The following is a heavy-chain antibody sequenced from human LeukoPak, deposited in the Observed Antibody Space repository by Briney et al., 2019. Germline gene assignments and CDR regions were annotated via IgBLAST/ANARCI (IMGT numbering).Heavy chain of an antibody. V-gene: IGHV1-24*01. Sequence: ASVKVSYKASRYILDALSIHWVRQAPGKGLEWMGGLDPVDGETIYAQRFQGRGTMTEDTTTDTAYLDLRSLRSDDTAVYYCTTSRRFYYGSGTFQYWGQGTLLTVSS. CDR3: TTSRRFYYGSGTFQY. J-gene: IGHJ1*01. CDR2: LDPVDGET. CDR1: RYILDALS. D-gene: IGHD3-10*01.